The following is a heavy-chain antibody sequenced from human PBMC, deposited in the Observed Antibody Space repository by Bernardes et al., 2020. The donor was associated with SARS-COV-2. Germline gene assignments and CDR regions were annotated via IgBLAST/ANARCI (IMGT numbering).Heavy chain of an antibody. Sequence: GVSVRLLCAASGLPFKSHPMLCLRGAPGKGAVYVLRLCCYGFNTYYVDSVKRRFTISRDNRKNTLYLEMSSLRVDDTVVYYCVNSFSQAVTGTFTWGQGTMVTVPS. D-gene: IGHD1-7*01. V-gene: IGHV3-64D*06. CDR1: GLPFKSHP. J-gene: IGHJ4*02. CDR2: LCCYGFNT. CDR3: VNSFSQAVTGTFT.